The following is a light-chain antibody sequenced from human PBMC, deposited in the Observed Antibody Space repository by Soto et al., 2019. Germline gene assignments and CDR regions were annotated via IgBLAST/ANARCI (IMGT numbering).Light chain of an antibody. J-gene: IGLJ1*01. CDR3: TSYTSSNTLV. V-gene: IGLV2-14*03. CDR1: GTDVGGYKY. CDR2: DVS. Sequence: QSALTQPASVSGSPGQSITISCIGTGTDVGGYKYVSWYQQHPVKAPKLIIYDVSERPSGVSNHFSGSKSGKTASLTISGLQAADEADYYCTSYTSSNTLVFGTGTKVTVL.